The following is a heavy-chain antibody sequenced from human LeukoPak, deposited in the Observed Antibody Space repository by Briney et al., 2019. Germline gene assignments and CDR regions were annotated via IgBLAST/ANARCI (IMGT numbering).Heavy chain of an antibody. D-gene: IGHD2-2*01. CDR3: AKIEGKYQLANIPDS. CDR1: GFTFSYFG. CDR2: IRYDGSNE. V-gene: IGHV3-30*02. J-gene: IGHJ4*02. Sequence: GGSLRLSCVASGFTFSYFGMHWVRQAPGKGLEWVAFIRYDGSNEYYAESVKGRFTISRDNSKNTLYLQTNSLRVEDTAAYYCAKIEGKYQLANIPDSWGQGTLATVSS.